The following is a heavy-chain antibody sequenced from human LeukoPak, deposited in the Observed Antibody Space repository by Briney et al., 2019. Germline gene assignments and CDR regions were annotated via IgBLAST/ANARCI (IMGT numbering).Heavy chain of an antibody. J-gene: IGHJ4*02. CDR2: ISAYNGNT. D-gene: IGHD1-26*01. V-gene: IGHV1-18*01. CDR3: ARMSFSGSYFDY. CDR1: GYTFSNYG. Sequence: ASVKVSCKASGYTFSNYGITWLRQAPGQGLEWMGWISAYNGNTNYAQILQGRVPMTTDTSTTTAYMELRSLRSDDTAVYYCARMSFSGSYFDYWGQGTLVTVSS.